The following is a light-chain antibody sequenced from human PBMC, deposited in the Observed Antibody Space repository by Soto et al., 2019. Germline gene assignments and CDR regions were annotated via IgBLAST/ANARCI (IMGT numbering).Light chain of an antibody. CDR2: AAS. CDR1: QGISSS. Sequence: IRFTQSPASLSSWLVDRVTITCRASQGISSSLAWYQQQPGKAPKLLIYAASTLQSGVPSRFSGSGSGTDFTLTISSLQPEDFATYYCQQLKSFPLSFGGGTKVDIK. V-gene: IGKV1-9*01. J-gene: IGKJ4*01. CDR3: QQLKSFPLS.